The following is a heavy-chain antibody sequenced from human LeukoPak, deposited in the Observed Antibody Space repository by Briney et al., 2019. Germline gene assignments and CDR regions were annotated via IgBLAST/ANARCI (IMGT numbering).Heavy chain of an antibody. CDR3: AKDLGYDYVWGEGNLYDY. D-gene: IGHD3-16*01. CDR2: ISGSGRKT. Sequence: PGGSLRLSCEASGFTFRSYGMSWVRQAPGKGLERVSVISGSGRKTDYADSVKGRFTISRDNSKNTMYLLMNSLRVEDTAEYYCAKDLGYDYVWGEGNLYDYWGQGILVTVSS. CDR1: GFTFRSYG. J-gene: IGHJ4*02. V-gene: IGHV3-23*01.